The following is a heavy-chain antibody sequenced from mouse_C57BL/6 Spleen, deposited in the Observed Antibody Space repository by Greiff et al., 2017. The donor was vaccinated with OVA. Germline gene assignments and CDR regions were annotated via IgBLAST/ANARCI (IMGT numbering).Heavy chain of an antibody. V-gene: IGHV1-7*01. CDR3: ARFSNWDWFAY. J-gene: IGHJ3*01. CDR2: INPSSGYT. D-gene: IGHD4-1*01. Sequence: VQLQQSGAELAKPGASVKLSCKASGYTFTSYWMHWVKQRPGQGLEWIGYINPSSGYTKYNQTFKDKATLTADKASSTDYMPLSSLTYEDSAVYYCARFSNWDWFAYWGQGTLVTVSA. CDR1: GYTFTSYW.